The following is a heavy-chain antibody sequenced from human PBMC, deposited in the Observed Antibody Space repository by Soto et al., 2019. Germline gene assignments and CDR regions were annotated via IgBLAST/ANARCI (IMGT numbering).Heavy chain of an antibody. J-gene: IGHJ4*02. CDR3: AGTGRWLQLRYFDY. D-gene: IGHD5-12*01. CDR2: IIPIFGTA. V-gene: IGHV1-69*01. CDR1: GGTFSSYA. Sequence: QVQLVQSGAEVKKPGSSVKVSCKASGGTFSSYAISWVRQAPGQGLEWMGGIIPIFGTANYAQKFQGRVTITADESTSKAYMELSSLRSEDTAVYYCAGTGRWLQLRYFDYWGQGTLVTVSS.